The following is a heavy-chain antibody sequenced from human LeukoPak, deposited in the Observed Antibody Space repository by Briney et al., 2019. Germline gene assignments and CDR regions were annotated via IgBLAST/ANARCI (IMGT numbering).Heavy chain of an antibody. CDR3: ARVRPYSSSSGVFDY. CDR1: GGSISSYY. D-gene: IGHD6-6*01. V-gene: IGHV4-59*01. CDR2: IYYSGST. J-gene: IGHJ4*02. Sequence: SETLSLTCTVSGGSISSYYWSWIRQPPGKGLEWVGYIYYSGSTNYNPSLKSRVTISVDTSKNQFSLKLSSVTAADTAVCYCARVRPYSSSSGVFDYWGQGTLVTVSS.